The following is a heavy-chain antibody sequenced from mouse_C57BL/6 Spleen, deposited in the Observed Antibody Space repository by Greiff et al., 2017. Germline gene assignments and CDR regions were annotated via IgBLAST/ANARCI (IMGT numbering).Heavy chain of an antibody. CDR3: ARSNYYGSSYGY. D-gene: IGHD1-1*01. Sequence: VQLQQSGPELVKPGASVKISCKASGYAFSSSWMNWVKQRPGKGLEWIGRIYPGDGDTNYNGKFKGKATLTADTSSSTAYMQLSSLTSEDSAVYFCARSNYYGSSYGYWGQGTTLTVSS. V-gene: IGHV1-82*01. CDR2: IYPGDGDT. CDR1: GYAFSSSW. J-gene: IGHJ2*01.